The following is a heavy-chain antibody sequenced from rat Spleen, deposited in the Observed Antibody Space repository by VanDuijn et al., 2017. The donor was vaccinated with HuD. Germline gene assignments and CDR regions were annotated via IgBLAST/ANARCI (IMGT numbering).Heavy chain of an antibody. CDR3: ATQSIIRVPLFDY. J-gene: IGHJ2*01. CDR1: GFTFSNHD. V-gene: IGHV5S23*01. D-gene: IGHD4-3*01. CDR2: ISAGGGIT. Sequence: EVQLVESDGGLVQPGRSLKLSCAASGFTFSNHDMAWVRQAPTKGLEWIASISAGGGITYYRDSVKGRFTISRDNAESTLYLQMDSLRSEDTATYYCATQSIIRVPLFDYWGQGVMVTVSS.